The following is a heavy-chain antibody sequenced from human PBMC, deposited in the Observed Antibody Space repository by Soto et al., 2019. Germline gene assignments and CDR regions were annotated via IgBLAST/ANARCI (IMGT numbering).Heavy chain of an antibody. D-gene: IGHD1-26*01. CDR1: GFTFSDFD. V-gene: IGHV3-21*01. Sequence: GGSLRLSCAVSGFTFSDFDMTWVRQAPGKGLEWVSSITSNSVYVYYADSLKGRFTISRDNAKSSLYLQMNSLRADDTAVFYCARDLSGGNFYYRGLDVWGQGTTVTVSS. J-gene: IGHJ6*02. CDR3: ARDLSGGNFYYRGLDV. CDR2: ITSNSVYV.